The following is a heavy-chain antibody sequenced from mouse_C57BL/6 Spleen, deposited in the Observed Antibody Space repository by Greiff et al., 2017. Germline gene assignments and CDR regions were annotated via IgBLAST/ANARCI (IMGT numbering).Heavy chain of an antibody. J-gene: IGHJ2*01. CDR3: ARFYYYLDY. CDR1: GFTFSDYG. D-gene: IGHD1-1*01. Sequence: EVKLVESGGGLVKPGGSLKLSCAASGFTFSDYGMHWVRQAPEKGLEWVAYISSGSSTIYYADTVKGRFTISRDNAKNTLFLQMTSLRSEDTAMYYCARFYYYLDYWGQGTTLTVSS. V-gene: IGHV5-17*01. CDR2: ISSGSSTI.